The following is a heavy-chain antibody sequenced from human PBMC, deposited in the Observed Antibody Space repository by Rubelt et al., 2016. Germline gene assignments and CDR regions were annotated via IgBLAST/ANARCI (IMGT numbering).Heavy chain of an antibody. CDR1: GYTFTSYG. D-gene: IGHD3-10*01. Sequence: QVQLVQSGAEVKKPGASVKVSCKASGYTFTSYGISWVRQAPGQGLEWMGWISAYNGNTNYAQKRQGIVTMTTDTSTSTAYMELRSLRSDDTAVYYCARDPLPVRGVIMTPTHWGQGTLVTVSS. CDR2: ISAYNGNT. CDR3: ARDPLPVRGVIMTPTH. J-gene: IGHJ4*02. V-gene: IGHV1-18*01.